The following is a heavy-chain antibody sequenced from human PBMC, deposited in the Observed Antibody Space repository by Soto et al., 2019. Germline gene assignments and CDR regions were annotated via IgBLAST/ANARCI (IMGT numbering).Heavy chain of an antibody. CDR3: TRRIVGVVKDYYYGMDV. J-gene: IGHJ6*02. Sequence: GSLRLSCAASGFTFSGSAMHWVRQASGKGLERVGRIRSKADSYATAYAASVKGRFTISRDDAKNTAYLQMNSLKTEDTAVYYCTRRIVGVVKDYYYGMDVWGQGTTVTVSS. V-gene: IGHV3-73*01. CDR1: GFTFSGSA. CDR2: IRSKADSYAT. D-gene: IGHD3-3*01.